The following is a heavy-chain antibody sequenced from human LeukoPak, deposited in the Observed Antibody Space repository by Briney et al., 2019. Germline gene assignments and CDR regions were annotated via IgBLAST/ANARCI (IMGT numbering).Heavy chain of an antibody. V-gene: IGHV3-9*01. CDR2: ISWNSGSI. CDR1: GFTFDDYA. D-gene: IGHD3-10*01. CDR3: AKDREYYYGSGIDY. Sequence: GRSLRLSCAASGFTFDDYAMHWVRQAPGKGLEWVSGISWNSGSIGYADSVKGRFTISRDNAKNSLYLQMNSLRAEDTALYYCAKDREYYYGSGIDYWGQGTLVTVSS. J-gene: IGHJ4*02.